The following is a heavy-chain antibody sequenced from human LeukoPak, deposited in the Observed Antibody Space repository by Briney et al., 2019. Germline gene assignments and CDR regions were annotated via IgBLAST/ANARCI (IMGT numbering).Heavy chain of an antibody. V-gene: IGHV3-33*01. CDR2: IWYDGSNK. CDR3: ARDLDPYYGSGSYYGYFGY. Sequence: PGGSLRLSCAASGFTFSSYGMHWVRQAPGKGLEWVAVIWYDGSNKYYADSVKGRFTISRDNSKNTLYLQMNSLRAEDTAVYYCARDLDPYYGSGSYYGYFGYWGQGTLVTVSS. J-gene: IGHJ4*02. CDR1: GFTFSSYG. D-gene: IGHD3-10*01.